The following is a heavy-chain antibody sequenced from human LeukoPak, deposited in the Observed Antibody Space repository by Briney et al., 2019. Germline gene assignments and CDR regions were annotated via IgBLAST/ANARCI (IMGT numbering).Heavy chain of an antibody. Sequence: GGSLRLSCAASGFTFSDYYMSWIRQAPGKGLEWVSYISSSGSTIYYADSVKGRFTISRDNAKNSLYLQMNSLRAEDTAVYYCARDWSKHRSYYYYYGMDVWGQGTTVTVSS. CDR1: GFTFSDYY. D-gene: IGHD2-21*01. CDR3: ARDWSKHRSYYYYYGMDV. CDR2: ISSSGSTI. J-gene: IGHJ6*02. V-gene: IGHV3-11*01.